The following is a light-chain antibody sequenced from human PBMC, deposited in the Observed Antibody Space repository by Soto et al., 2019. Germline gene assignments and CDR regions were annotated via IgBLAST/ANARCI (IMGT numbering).Light chain of an antibody. J-gene: IGKJ1*01. CDR2: GAS. V-gene: IGKV3-20*01. CDR1: QSVTNYQ. Sequence: EIVLTQSPGTLSLSPGERATLSFMASQSVTNYQLAWFRQKPGQATRLLIWGASNRDTGIPDRVSGSGSGTDFTLTISGLETEDFVVFYCYQYGSSPPTFGQGTKVDIK. CDR3: YQYGSSPPT.